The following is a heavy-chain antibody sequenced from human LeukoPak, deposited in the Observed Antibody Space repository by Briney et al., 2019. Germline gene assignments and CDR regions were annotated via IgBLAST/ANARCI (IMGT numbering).Heavy chain of an antibody. D-gene: IGHD2-2*01. Sequence: SETLSLTCTVSGGSISSYYWSWIRQPAGKGLEWIGRIYTSGSTNYNPSLKGRVTMSVDTSKNQFSLKLSSVTAADTAVYYCARGPSSTTYWRFDPWGQGTLVTVSS. J-gene: IGHJ5*02. CDR1: GGSISSYY. CDR2: IYTSGST. CDR3: ARGPSSTTYWRFDP. V-gene: IGHV4-4*07.